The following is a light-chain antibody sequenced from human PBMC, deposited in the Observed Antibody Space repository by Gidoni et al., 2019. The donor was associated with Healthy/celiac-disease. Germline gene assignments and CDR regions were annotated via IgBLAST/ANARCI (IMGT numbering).Light chain of an antibody. CDR3: MQALQTPYT. V-gene: IGKV2-28*01. CDR2: LGS. J-gene: IGKJ2*01. Sequence: DIVMTQSPLSLPVTPGEPASISCRSSQSLLHSNGYNYLDWYLQKPGQSPHLLIYLGSNRASGVPDRFSGSGSGTDFTLKISRVEAEDVGVYYCMQALQTPYTCGQXTKLEIK. CDR1: QSLLHSNGYNY.